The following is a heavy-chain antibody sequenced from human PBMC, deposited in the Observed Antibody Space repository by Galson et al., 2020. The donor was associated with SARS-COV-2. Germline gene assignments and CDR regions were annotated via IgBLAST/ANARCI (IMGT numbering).Heavy chain of an antibody. CDR3: ARTIDGTGFYFDY. Sequence: SDTLSLTFTVSGDSIRSGVYYWSWIRQHPGKGLEWIGYIYYSGSTYYNPALKSRVSMSVDTSMNQFSLRLSSVTAADTATYYCARTIDGTGFYFDYWGRGTLVTVSS. V-gene: IGHV4-31*03. J-gene: IGHJ4*02. CDR2: IYYSGST. D-gene: IGHD2-8*02. CDR1: GDSIRSGVYY.